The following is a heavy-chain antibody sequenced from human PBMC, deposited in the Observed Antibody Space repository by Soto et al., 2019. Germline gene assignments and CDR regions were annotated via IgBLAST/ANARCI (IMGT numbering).Heavy chain of an antibody. CDR3: ANSYGEEDYYYYYGMDV. CDR2: IGGAGSNI. J-gene: IGHJ6*02. CDR1: GFTFSEYA. Sequence: PGGSLRLSCAASGFTFSEYAMTWVRQAPGKGLEWVSVIGGAGSNIYYADSVEGRFTVSRDDSKNTLYLQMNSLRAEDTAVYYCANSYGEEDYYYYYGMDVWGQGTTVTVSS. V-gene: IGHV3-23*01. D-gene: IGHD4-17*01.